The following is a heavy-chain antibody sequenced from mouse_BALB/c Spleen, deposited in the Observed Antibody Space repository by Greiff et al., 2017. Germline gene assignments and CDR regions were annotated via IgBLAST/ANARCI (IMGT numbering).Heavy chain of an antibody. CDR2: IDPANGNT. CDR3: ARLITTDYAMDY. Sequence: EVQLVESGAELVKPGASVKLSCTASGFNIKDTYMHWVKQRPEQGLEWIGRIDPANGNTKYDPKFQGKATITADTSSNTAYLQLSSLTSEDTAVYYCARLITTDYAMDYWGQGTSVTVSS. V-gene: IGHV14-3*02. J-gene: IGHJ4*01. D-gene: IGHD2-4*01. CDR1: GFNIKDTY.